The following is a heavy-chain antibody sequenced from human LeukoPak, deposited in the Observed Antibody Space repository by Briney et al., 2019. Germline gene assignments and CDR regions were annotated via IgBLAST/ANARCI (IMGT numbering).Heavy chain of an antibody. D-gene: IGHD3-10*01. J-gene: IGHJ4*02. CDR1: GFTFSSYD. V-gene: IGHV3-13*01. Sequence: PGGSLRLSCAASGFTFSSYDMHWVRQPTGKGLEWVSAIGSAGDTYYPGSVKGRFTISRENAKNSLYLQMNSLSAGDTAVYYCAREGAGGGYFDYWGQGTLVTVSS. CDR2: IGSAGDT. CDR3: AREGAGGGYFDY.